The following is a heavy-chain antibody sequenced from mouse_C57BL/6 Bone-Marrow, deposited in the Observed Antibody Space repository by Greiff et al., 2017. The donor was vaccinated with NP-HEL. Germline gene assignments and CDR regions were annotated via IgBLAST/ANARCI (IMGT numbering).Heavy chain of an antibody. J-gene: IGHJ1*03. CDR2: IWSGGST. Sequence: VQVVESGPGLVQPSPSLSITCTVSGFSLTSYGVHWVRQPPGKGLEWLGVIWSGGSTDYNAAFISRLSIIKDNSKSQVFFKMNSLQADDTAIYYCAKNPYDYGSPHWYFDVWGTGTTVTVSS. D-gene: IGHD1-1*01. CDR3: AKNPYDYGSPHWYFDV. V-gene: IGHV2-4*01. CDR1: GFSLTSYG.